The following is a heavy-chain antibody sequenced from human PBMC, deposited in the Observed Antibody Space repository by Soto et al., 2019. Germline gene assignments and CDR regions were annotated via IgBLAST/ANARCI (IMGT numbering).Heavy chain of an antibody. J-gene: IGHJ4*02. V-gene: IGHV4-61*01. Sequence: SETLSLTCTVSGDSVISATYYWSWIRQPPGKGLEWIGYIYYDGGTTYNSSLKSRVTISTDTSRSQLSLQLTSATPADTAVYYCVRDLHEPLATDALRVANWGQGTQVTVSS. CDR2: IYYDGGT. D-gene: IGHD2-15*01. CDR1: GDSVISATYY. CDR3: VRDLHEPLATDALRVAN.